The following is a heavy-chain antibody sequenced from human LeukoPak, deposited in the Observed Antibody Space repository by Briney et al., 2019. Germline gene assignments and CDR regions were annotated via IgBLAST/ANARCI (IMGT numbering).Heavy chain of an antibody. J-gene: IGHJ6*02. Sequence: GASVKVSCKASGYTFTSYDINWVRQAAGQGLEWMGWMNPNSGNTGYAQKFQGRVTMTRNTSISTAYMELSSLRSEDTAVYYCARGPGGGNPGYYYYYGMDVWGQGTTVTVSS. CDR3: ARGPGGGNPGYYYYYGMDV. CDR1: GYTFTSYD. CDR2: MNPNSGNT. V-gene: IGHV1-8*01. D-gene: IGHD4-23*01.